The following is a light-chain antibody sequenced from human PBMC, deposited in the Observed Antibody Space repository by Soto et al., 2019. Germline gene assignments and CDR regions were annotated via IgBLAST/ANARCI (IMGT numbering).Light chain of an antibody. CDR2: DAS. V-gene: IGKV1-33*01. CDR3: QQYGSSPT. CDR1: HNIYNY. J-gene: IGKJ4*01. Sequence: DIQMTQSPSSLSASVGDRVAIACQASHNIYNYLNWYHQKPGKAPKLLIFDASNLETGVPSRFSGSGSSTHFSLTINNLQPEDFAVYYCQQYGSSPTFGGGTKVGI.